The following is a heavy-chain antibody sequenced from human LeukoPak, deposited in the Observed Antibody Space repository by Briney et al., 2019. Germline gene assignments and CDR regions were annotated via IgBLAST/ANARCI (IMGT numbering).Heavy chain of an antibody. D-gene: IGHD3-3*01. CDR2: IYTSGST. CDR3: ARSNYDFWSGNYYYMDV. CDR1: GGSISSYY. V-gene: IGHV4-4*07. Sequence: SETLSLTCTVSGGSISSYYWSWIRQPAGKGLEWIGRIYTSGSTNYNPSLKSRVTMSVDTSKNQSSLRLSSVTAADTAVYYCARSNYDFWSGNYYYMDVWGKGTTVTVSS. J-gene: IGHJ6*03.